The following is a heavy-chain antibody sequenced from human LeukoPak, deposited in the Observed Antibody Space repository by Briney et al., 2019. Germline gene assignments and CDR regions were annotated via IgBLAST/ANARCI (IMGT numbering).Heavy chain of an antibody. D-gene: IGHD6-19*01. CDR3: ARDSRSGWGNWFDP. V-gene: IGHV4-34*01. J-gene: IGHJ5*02. CDR2: INHSGST. CDR1: GGSFSGYY. Sequence: SETLSLTCAVYGGSFSGYYWSWIRQPPGKGLEWIGEINHSGSTNYNPSLKSRVTISVDTSKNQFSLKLSSVTAADTAVYYCARDSRSGWGNWFDPWGQGTLVTVSS.